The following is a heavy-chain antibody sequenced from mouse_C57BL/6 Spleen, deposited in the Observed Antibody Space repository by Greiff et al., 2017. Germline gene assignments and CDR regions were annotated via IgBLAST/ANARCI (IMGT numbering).Heavy chain of an antibody. Sequence: VQLQQSGPELVKPGASVKISCKASGYAFSSSWMNWVKQRPGKGLEWIGRIYPGDGDTNYNGKFKGKATLTADKSSSTAYMQLSSLTSEDSAVYFCARPPYYGSSYYAMDYWGQGTSVTVSS. CDR1: GYAFSSSW. CDR3: ARPPYYGSSYYAMDY. J-gene: IGHJ4*01. CDR2: IYPGDGDT. D-gene: IGHD1-1*01. V-gene: IGHV1-82*01.